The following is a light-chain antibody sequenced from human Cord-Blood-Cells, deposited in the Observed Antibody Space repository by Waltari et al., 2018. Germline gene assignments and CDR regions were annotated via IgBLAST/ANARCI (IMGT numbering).Light chain of an antibody. CDR1: SSDVGAYDY. Sequence: QSALPQPASVSGSPGQSITISCTGTSSDVGAYDYVSWYQQHPGKAPKRMIYDVSNRPSGVSNRFSGSKSGNTASLTISGLQAEDEADYYCSSYTSSSHVVFGGGTKLTVL. V-gene: IGLV2-14*01. CDR2: DVS. CDR3: SSYTSSSHVV. J-gene: IGLJ2*01.